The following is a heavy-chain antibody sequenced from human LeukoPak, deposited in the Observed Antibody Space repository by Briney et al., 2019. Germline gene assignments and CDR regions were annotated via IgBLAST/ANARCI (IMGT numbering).Heavy chain of an antibody. CDR1: GYTFTSYG. CDR3: ARGARRDGYNFAFDI. J-gene: IGHJ3*02. V-gene: IGHV1-18*01. CDR2: ISAYNGNT. Sequence: ASVKVSCKASGYTFTSYGISWVRQAPGQGLEWMGWISAYNGNTNYAQKLQGRVTTTTDTSTSTAYMELRSLRSDDTAVYYCARGARRDGYNFAFDIWGQGTMVTVSS. D-gene: IGHD5-24*01.